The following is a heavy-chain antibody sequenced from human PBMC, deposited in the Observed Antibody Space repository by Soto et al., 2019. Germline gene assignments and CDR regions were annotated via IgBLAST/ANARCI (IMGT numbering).Heavy chain of an antibody. V-gene: IGHV4-31*03. D-gene: IGHD3-22*01. CDR2: IYYRGST. CDR3: AKERGSHCYDSSVPYYFDY. CDR1: GGSIISGCYY. Sequence: QVQLQSSGPGLVKPSQALSLTCTVSGGSIISGCYYWSWIRQHPGQGLGWSGDIYYRGSTYYNPSLKSRVTLSVDTSKNQSFRKLSSETAADTAVYYCAKERGSHCYDSSVPYYFDYWGKGTLVTVSS. J-gene: IGHJ4*02.